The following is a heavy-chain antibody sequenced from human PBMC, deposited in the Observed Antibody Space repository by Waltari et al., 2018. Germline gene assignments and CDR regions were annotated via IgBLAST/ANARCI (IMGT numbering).Heavy chain of an antibody. J-gene: IGHJ4*02. D-gene: IGHD3-3*01. V-gene: IGHV4-34*01. CDR3: ARGGFWSGYYEDY. Sequence: SFSGYYWSWIRQPPGKGLEWIGEINHSGSTNYNPSLKSRVTISVDTSKNQFSLKLSSVTAADTAVYYCARGGFWSGYYEDYWGQGTLVTVSS. CDR1: SFSGYY. CDR2: INHSGST.